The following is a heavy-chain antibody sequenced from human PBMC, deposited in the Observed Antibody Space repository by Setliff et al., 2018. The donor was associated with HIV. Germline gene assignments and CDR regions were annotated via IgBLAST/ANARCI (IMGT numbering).Heavy chain of an antibody. CDR2: INHTGST. V-gene: IGHV4-34*01. CDR3: ARLVGYYGSGRVRFDP. J-gene: IGHJ5*02. D-gene: IGHD3-10*01. CDR1: SGPFSGYY. Sequence: SETLSLTCGVPSGPFSGYYWTWIRQPPGKGLEWIGEINHTGSTSYNPSLKSRVTLSIDTSKNQVSLRLTSVTAADTAPYYCARLVGYYGSGRVRFDPWGPGTAVTVSS.